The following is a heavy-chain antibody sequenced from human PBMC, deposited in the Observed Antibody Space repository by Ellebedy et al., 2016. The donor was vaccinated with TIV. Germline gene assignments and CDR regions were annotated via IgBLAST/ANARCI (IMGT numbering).Heavy chain of an antibody. CDR2: VSSGEAK. CDR1: GFIFSDFG. J-gene: IGHJ4*02. CDR3: ARFRYTSAWHLGHNGLDC. V-gene: IGHV3-69-1*01. Sequence: GESLKISCAASGFIFSDFGMTWVRQAPGKGLEWVSHVSSGEAKSYADSVKGRFTISRDNAAQSLYLQINNLRADDTAVYYCARFRYTSAWHLGHNGLDCWGQGTLVSVSS. D-gene: IGHD6-19*01.